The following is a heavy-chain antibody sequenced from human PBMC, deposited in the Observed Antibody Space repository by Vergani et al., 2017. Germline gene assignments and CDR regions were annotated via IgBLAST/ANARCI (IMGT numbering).Heavy chain of an antibody. CDR2: IYRGGST. CDR3: ARVSPWQLPDY. Sequence: EVQLVESGGGLIQPGGSLRLSCAASGFTVSSNYMSWVRQAPGKGLEWVSVIYRGGSTYYADSVKGRVTISRDNSKNTLYLQMNSLRAEDTAVYYCARVSPWQLPDYWGQGTLVTVSS. J-gene: IGHJ4*02. D-gene: IGHD2-15*01. CDR1: GFTVSSNY. V-gene: IGHV3-53*01.